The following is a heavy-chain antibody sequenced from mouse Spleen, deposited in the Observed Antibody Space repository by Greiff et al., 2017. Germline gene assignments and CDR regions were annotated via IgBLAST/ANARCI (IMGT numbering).Heavy chain of an antibody. CDR2: IDPETGGT. Sequence: VQLQQSGAELVRPGASVTLSCKASGYTFTDYEMHWVKQTPVHGLEWIGAIDPETGGTAYNQKFKGKAILTADKSSSTAYMELRSLTSEDSAVYYWTRRRGPNWDYWGQGTTLTVSS. CDR3: TRRRGPNWDY. D-gene: IGHD4-1*01. CDR1: GYTFTDYE. V-gene: IGHV1-15*01. J-gene: IGHJ2*01.